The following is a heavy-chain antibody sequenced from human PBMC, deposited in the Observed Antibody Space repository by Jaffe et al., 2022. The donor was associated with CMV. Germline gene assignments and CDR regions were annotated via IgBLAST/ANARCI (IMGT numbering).Heavy chain of an antibody. CDR1: GFTFSSYG. V-gene: IGHV3-30*18. CDR2: ILSDGSRK. CDR3: AKESKILVAGREFDY. Sequence: QVQVVESGGGVVQPGRSLRLSCVASGFTFSSYGMHWVRQAPGKGLEWVAVILSDGSRKYYADSVKGRFTISRDNSRNTLYLQMNSLRVEDTALYYCAKESKILVAGREFDYWGQGTLVTVSS. J-gene: IGHJ4*02. D-gene: IGHD6-19*01.